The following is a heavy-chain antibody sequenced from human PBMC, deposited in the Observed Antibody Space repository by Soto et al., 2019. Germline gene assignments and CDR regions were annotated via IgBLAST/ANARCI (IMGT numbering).Heavy chain of an antibody. CDR3: AREASSGGTGLDF. CDR2: ILYGETNK. CDR1: GFSSSRYF. J-gene: IGHJ4*02. V-gene: IGHV3-30-3*01. D-gene: IGHD6-19*01. Sequence: QVQLVESGGGVVQPGRSLRLSCAATGFSSSRYFMHWVRQAPGKGLEWVAVILYGETNKYHADSVKGRFTISRDNSKNTVYQQMNSLRVEDTAVYYCAREASSGGTGLDFWGQGTLVTVSS.